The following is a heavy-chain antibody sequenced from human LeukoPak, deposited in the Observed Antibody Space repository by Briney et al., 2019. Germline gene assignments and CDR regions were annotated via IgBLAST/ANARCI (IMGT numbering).Heavy chain of an antibody. Sequence: GGSLRLSCAASGFTFSTYAMSWVRQAPGKGLEWVSSISGSSRHKYYADSVKGRFTISRDNAKNSLYLQMISLRAEDTAVYYCARTANFAAGYYIDYWGQGTLVTVSS. CDR2: ISGSSRHK. CDR1: GFTFSTYA. CDR3: ARTANFAAGYYIDY. V-gene: IGHV3-21*01. J-gene: IGHJ4*02. D-gene: IGHD6-13*01.